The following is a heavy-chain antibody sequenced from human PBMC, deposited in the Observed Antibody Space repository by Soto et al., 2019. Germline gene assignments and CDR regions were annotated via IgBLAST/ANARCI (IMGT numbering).Heavy chain of an antibody. CDR2: ISYDGSNK. J-gene: IGHJ5*02. D-gene: IGHD5-12*01. CDR3: AKSLGVDIVAMGFES. V-gene: IGHV3-30*18. Sequence: GGSLRLSCAASGFTFSSYGMHWVRQAPGKGLEWVAVISYDGSNKYYADSVKGRFTISRDNSKNTLYLQMNSLRAEDTAVYYCAKSLGVDIVAMGFESWGQGTLVTVSS. CDR1: GFTFSSYG.